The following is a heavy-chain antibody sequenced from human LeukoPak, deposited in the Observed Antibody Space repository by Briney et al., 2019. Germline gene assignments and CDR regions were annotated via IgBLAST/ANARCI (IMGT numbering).Heavy chain of an antibody. CDR3: ARWGSITTARFDY. V-gene: IGHV4-59*01. D-gene: IGHD3-16*01. J-gene: IGHJ4*02. CDR1: GGSISSYY. CDR2: IYYSGST. Sequence: PSETLSLTCTVSGGSISSYYWSWIRQPPGKGLEWIGYIYYSGSTNYNPPLKSRVTISVDTSKNQFSLELSSVTAADTAVYYCARWGSITTARFDYWGQGTLVTVSS.